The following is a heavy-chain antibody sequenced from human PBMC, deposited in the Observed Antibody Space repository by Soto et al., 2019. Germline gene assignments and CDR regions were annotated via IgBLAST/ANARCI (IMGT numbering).Heavy chain of an antibody. D-gene: IGHD2-21*02. J-gene: IGHJ5*02. Sequence: GGSLRLSCAASGFTFSSYGMHWVRQAPGKGLEWVAVISYDGSNKYYADSVKGRFTISRDNSKNTLYLQMNSLRAEDTAVYYCAKDQEDRNTVVTPAWFDPWGQGTLVTVSS. CDR2: ISYDGSNK. CDR3: AKDQEDRNTVVTPAWFDP. CDR1: GFTFSSYG. V-gene: IGHV3-30*18.